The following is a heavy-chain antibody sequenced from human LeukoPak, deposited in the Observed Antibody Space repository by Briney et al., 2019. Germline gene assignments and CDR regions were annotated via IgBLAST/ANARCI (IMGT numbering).Heavy chain of an antibody. D-gene: IGHD1-26*01. Sequence: SETLSLTCTVSGGSISSSYWGWIRQPPGKGLEWIASIYYSGSTYYNPSLKSRVTISVDTSKNQLSLKLSSLTAADTAVYYCARHEYSGSYYGLSWFDPWGQGTLVTVSS. CDR1: GGSISSSY. CDR2: IYYSGST. J-gene: IGHJ5*02. V-gene: IGHV4-39*01. CDR3: ARHEYSGSYYGLSWFDP.